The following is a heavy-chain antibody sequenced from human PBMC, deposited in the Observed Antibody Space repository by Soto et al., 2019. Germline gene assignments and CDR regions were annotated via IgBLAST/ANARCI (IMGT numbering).Heavy chain of an antibody. CDR2: IGTAGDT. CDR3: ARGGYDSSGYSYYYYYGMDV. D-gene: IGHD3-22*01. CDR1: GFTFSSYD. J-gene: IGHJ6*02. V-gene: IGHV3-13*01. Sequence: GGSLRLSCAASGFTFSSYDMHWVRQATGKGLEWVSAIGTAGDTYYPGSVKGRFTISRENAKNSLYLQMNSLRAEDTAVYYCARGGYDSSGYSYYYYYGMDVWGQGTTVTVSS.